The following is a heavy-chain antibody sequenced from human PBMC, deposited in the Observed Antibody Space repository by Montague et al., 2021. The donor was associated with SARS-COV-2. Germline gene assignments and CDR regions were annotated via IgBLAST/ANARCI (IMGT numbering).Heavy chain of an antibody. D-gene: IGHD3-9*01. V-gene: IGHV4-59*08. CDR2: VLYNKGT. Sequence: SETLSLTCTVSGVSVTDYYWSSILHPPGKGLEWVGDVLYNKGTNFNPSLKSRVAISVDSSKNHFSLILSSVTAADTAVYYCVRHPNYDGLNGPPDFWDQGTLVTVSS. CDR1: GVSVTDYY. CDR3: VRHPNYDGLNGPPDF. J-gene: IGHJ4*02.